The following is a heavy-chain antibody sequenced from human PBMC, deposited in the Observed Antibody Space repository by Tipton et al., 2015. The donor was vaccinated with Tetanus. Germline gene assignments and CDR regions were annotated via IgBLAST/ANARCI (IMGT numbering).Heavy chain of an antibody. J-gene: IGHJ3*01. CDR3: ARRSYCSSSRCFDAFDL. D-gene: IGHD2-2*01. CDR1: GGSFSAYY. CDR2: INHSGST. Sequence: LRLSCAVYGGSFSAYYWSWIRQSPGKGLEWIGEINHSGSTTYSPSFQSRVTISVDTPKNQFSLKLTSLTVADTAVYYCARRSYCSSSRCFDAFDLWGQGTMVTVSS. V-gene: IGHV4-34*01.